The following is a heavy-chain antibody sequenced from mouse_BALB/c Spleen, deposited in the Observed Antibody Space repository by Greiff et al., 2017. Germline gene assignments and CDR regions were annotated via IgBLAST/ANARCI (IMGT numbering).Heavy chain of an antibody. Sequence: EVQLVESGGGLVQPGGSRKLSCAASGFTFSSFGMHWVRQAPEKGLEWVAYISSGSSTIYYADTVKGRFTISRDNPKNTLFLQMTSLRSEDTAMYYCASLGGFAYWGQGTLVTVFA. CDR1: GFTFSSFG. J-gene: IGHJ3*01. CDR3: ASLGGFAY. CDR2: ISSGSSTI. D-gene: IGHD3-3*01. V-gene: IGHV5-17*02.